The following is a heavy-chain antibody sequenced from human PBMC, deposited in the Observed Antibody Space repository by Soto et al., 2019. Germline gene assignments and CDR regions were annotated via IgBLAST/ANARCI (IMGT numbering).Heavy chain of an antibody. V-gene: IGHV3-48*03. CDR1: GFTFSSYE. CDR3: ARDGYDILTGYASPDY. Sequence: ESGGGLVQPGGSLRLSCAASGFTFSSYEMNWVRQAPGKGLEWVSYISSSGSTIYYADSVKGRFTISRDNAKNSLYLQMNSLRAEDTAVYYCARDGYDILTGYASPDYWGQGTLVTVSS. J-gene: IGHJ4*02. D-gene: IGHD3-9*01. CDR2: ISSSGSTI.